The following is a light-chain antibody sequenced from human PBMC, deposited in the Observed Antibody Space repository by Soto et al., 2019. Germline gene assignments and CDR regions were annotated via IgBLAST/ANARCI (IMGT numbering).Light chain of an antibody. V-gene: IGLV4-69*01. CDR2: LKTDGSH. CDR3: QTWGTGIHVV. CDR1: SGHSSYA. J-gene: IGLJ2*01. Sequence: QPVLTQSPSASASLGASVKLTCTLSSGHSSYAIAWHQQQPGKGPRYLMKLKTDGSHVKGDGIPDRFSGSSSGAERYLTISSLQSDDEADYYCQTWGTGIHVVFGGGTKLTVL.